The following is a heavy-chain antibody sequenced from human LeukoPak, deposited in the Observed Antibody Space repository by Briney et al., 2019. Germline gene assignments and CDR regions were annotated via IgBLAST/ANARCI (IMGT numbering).Heavy chain of an antibody. CDR2: IIPIFGTA. Sequence: SVKVSCKASGGTFSSYAISWVRQAPGQGLEWMGGIIPIFGTANYAQKFQGRVTITTDESTSTAYMELSSLRSEDTAVYYCARAGREWLSDYYYMDVWGKGTTVTVSS. CDR1: GGTFSSYA. V-gene: IGHV1-69*05. CDR3: ARAGREWLSDYYYMDV. J-gene: IGHJ6*03. D-gene: IGHD3-3*01.